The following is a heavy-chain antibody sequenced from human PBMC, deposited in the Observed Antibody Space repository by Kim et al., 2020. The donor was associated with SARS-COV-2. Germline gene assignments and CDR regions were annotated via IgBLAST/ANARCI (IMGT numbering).Heavy chain of an antibody. D-gene: IGHD2-15*01. V-gene: IGHV1-2*02. CDR3: ARKLVVVAAIIWGWFDP. J-gene: IGHJ5*02. Sequence: FQGRVTMTRDTSISTAYMELSRLRSDDTAVYYCARKLVVVAAIIWGWFDPWGQGTLVTVSS.